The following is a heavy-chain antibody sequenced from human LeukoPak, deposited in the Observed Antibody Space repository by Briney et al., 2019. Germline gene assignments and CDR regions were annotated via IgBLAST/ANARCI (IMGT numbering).Heavy chain of an antibody. CDR2: MNPRGGT. J-gene: IGHJ4*02. CDR3: ARGDVGPRLGY. Sequence: SETLSLTCAVYGGSFSGYYWSWVRQPPGKGLEWIGKMNPRGGTDYTPSLKSRVTMSVDTSKNQFSLKMTSVTAADTAVYYCARGDVGPRLGYWGQGTLVTVSS. D-gene: IGHD1-26*01. CDR1: GGSFSGYY. V-gene: IGHV4-34*01.